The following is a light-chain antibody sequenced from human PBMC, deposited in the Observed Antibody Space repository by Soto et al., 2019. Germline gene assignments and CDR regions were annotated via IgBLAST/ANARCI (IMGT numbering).Light chain of an antibody. CDR3: QQGNSFPYT. CDR1: QGISSR. Sequence: DIQMTQSPSSVSASVGDRVTITCRASQGISSRLAWYQQKPGNAPKLLIYATSSLQSGVPSRFSGNRSGTDYTLTINSLQPEDFATYYCQQGNSFPYTFGQGTKLEIK. V-gene: IGKV1-12*01. J-gene: IGKJ2*01. CDR2: ATS.